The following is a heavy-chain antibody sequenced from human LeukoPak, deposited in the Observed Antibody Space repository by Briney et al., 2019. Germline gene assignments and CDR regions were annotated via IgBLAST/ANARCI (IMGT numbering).Heavy chain of an antibody. D-gene: IGHD3-16*02. CDR3: AKGGDVYDYVWGSYRYREYYFDY. V-gene: IGHV3-23*01. CDR1: GFTFSSYA. J-gene: IGHJ4*02. Sequence: GGSLRLSCALSGFTFSSYAMSWVRQAPGKGLEWVSAISGSGGSTYYADSVKGRFTISRDNSKNTLYLQMNSLRAEDTAVYYCAKGGDVYDYVWGSYRYREYYFDYWGQGTLVTVSS. CDR2: ISGSGGST.